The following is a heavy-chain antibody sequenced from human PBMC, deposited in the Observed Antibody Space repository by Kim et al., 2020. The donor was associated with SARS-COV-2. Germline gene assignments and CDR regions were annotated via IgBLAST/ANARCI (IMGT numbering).Heavy chain of an antibody. CDR3: GGLCSTGKVPPNAYF. CDR1: GFNFTDFS. CDR2: ISGRTHTI. V-gene: IGHV3-21*01. J-gene: IGHJ2*01. Sequence: GGSLRLSCVTSGFNFTDFSMTWVRQAPGKGLEWVASISGRTHTISYADSGKGRFTISKDDAKSSLFLQMNDLRADDTAVYFCGGLCSTGKVPPNAYF. D-gene: IGHD2-2*01.